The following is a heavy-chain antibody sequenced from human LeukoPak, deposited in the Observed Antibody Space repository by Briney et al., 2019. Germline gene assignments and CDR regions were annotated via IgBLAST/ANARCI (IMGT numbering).Heavy chain of an antibody. CDR3: ANRGDYDSSGYLRTY. V-gene: IGHV3-23*01. D-gene: IGHD3-22*01. CDR2: ISGSGGST. CDR1: GFTFSSYA. Sequence: PGGSLRLSCAASGFTFSSYAMSWVRQAPGKGLEWVSAISGSGGSTYYADSVKGRFTISRDNSKNTLYLQMNSLRAEDTAVYCCANRGDYDSSGYLRTYWGQGTLVTVSS. J-gene: IGHJ4*02.